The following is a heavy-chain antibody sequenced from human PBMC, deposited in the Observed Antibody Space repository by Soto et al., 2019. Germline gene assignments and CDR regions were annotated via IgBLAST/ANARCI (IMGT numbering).Heavy chain of an antibody. CDR2: MNAKSGDT. Sequence: QAHLEQSGTELKRPGASVKVSCKASGYTFSDFDINWLRQASRQGPEWMGWMNAKSGDTFFAQRFQDKFNMTWDTSLSTAYMEVGSLTSDDTAIYYCARGNPFNYAGFDVWGQGTTVAVSS. V-gene: IGHV1-8*01. J-gene: IGHJ6*02. D-gene: IGHD3-16*01. CDR3: ARGNPFNYAGFDV. CDR1: GYTFSDFD.